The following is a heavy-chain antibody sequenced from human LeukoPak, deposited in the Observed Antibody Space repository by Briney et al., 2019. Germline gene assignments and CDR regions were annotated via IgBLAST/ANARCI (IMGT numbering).Heavy chain of an antibody. CDR3: ARGATPYYYYYMDV. J-gene: IGHJ6*03. Sequence: GGSLRLSCAASGFTFSSYNMNWVRQAPGKGLEWVSSTTSSSSYIYYADSVKGRFTISRDNAKNTLYLQMNSLRAEDTAVYYCARGATPYYYYYMDVWGKGTTVTISS. CDR2: TTSSSSYI. V-gene: IGHV3-21*01. CDR1: GFTFSSYN. D-gene: IGHD2-15*01.